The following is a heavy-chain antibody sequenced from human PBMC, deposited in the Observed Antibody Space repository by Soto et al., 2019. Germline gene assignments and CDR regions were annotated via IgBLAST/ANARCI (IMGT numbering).Heavy chain of an antibody. CDR2: IDNSGAYT. CDR3: ATIRRSSGWPDY. Sequence: GGSLTLSCAACGFSFSRYNLNWVRQAPGKGLEWVSSIDNSGAYTYYADSVKGRFTISRDDAESSLYLQMNSLRAEDTAVYFCATIRRSSGWPDYWGQGTQVTVSS. J-gene: IGHJ4*02. CDR1: GFSFSRYN. D-gene: IGHD6-25*01. V-gene: IGHV3-21*01.